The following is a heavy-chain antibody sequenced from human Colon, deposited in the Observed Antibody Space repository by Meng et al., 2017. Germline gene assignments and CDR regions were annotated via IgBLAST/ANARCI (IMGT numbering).Heavy chain of an antibody. D-gene: IGHD5-12*01. CDR1: GGPFSGSY. CDR3: ARGRYSGYLP. CDR2: INHSGST. J-gene: IGHJ5*02. Sequence: GQVQYGGAGLLTPSETRSLTCAVYGGPFSGSYWSWLRQPPGKGLEWIGEINHSGSTNYNPSLKSRVTISVDTSKNQFSLKLSSVTAADTAVYYCARGRYSGYLPWGQGTLVTVSS. V-gene: IGHV4-34*01.